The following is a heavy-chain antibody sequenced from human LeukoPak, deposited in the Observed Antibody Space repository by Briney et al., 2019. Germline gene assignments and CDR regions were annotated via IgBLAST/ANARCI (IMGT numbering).Heavy chain of an antibody. D-gene: IGHD3-22*01. CDR3: ARPSGDSSGHYPRHFDY. CDR2: ISYDGSNK. Sequence: GRSLRLSCAASGFTFSSYAMHWVRQAPGKGLEWVAVISYDGSNKYYADSVKGRFTISRDNSKNTLYLQMNSLRAEDTAVYYCARPSGDSSGHYPRHFDYWGQGTLVTVSS. V-gene: IGHV3-30*01. CDR1: GFTFSSYA. J-gene: IGHJ4*02.